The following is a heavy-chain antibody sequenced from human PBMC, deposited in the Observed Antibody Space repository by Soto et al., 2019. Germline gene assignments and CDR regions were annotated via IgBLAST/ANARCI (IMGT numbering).Heavy chain of an antibody. V-gene: IGHV4-39*01. D-gene: IGHD6-6*01. CDR3: ARNGAAARPLIFFDS. J-gene: IGHJ4*02. CDR1: GDSMSSSLYF. Sequence: SETLSLTCTVSGDSMSSSLYFWGWIRQSPGKGLEWIGNIYNSGQTYYNPSLKSRVSISVDTSKNQFSLQLSSVTAADTAIYYCARNGAAARPLIFFDSWGQGSLVTVSS. CDR2: IYNSGQT.